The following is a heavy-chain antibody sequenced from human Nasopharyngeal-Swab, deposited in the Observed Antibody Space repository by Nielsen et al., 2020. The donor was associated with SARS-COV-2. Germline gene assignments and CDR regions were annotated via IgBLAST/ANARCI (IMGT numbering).Heavy chain of an antibody. D-gene: IGHD3-22*01. CDR2: IYYNGNT. V-gene: IGHV4-39*01. Sequence: SETLSLTCTVSGDSIAYSTFYWGWIRQPPGKGLEWIGNIYYNGNTYQNPSLKSRLTISVDKSKNQFSLQLSSVTAADTAVYYCARFPYDSWVNGMDVWGQGTTVTVSS. CDR1: GDSIAYSTFY. J-gene: IGHJ6*02. CDR3: ARFPYDSWVNGMDV.